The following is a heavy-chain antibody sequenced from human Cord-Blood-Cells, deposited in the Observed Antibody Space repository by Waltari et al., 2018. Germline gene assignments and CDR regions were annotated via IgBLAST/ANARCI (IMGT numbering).Heavy chain of an antibody. V-gene: IGHV4-34*01. J-gene: IGHJ5*02. CDR2: INHSGST. D-gene: IGHD4-17*01. CDR1: GGSFSGYY. Sequence: QVQLQQWGAGLLKPSETLSLTCAVYGGSFSGYYWSWIRQPPGKGLEWIGEINHSGSTNYNPSLKSRVTISVDTSKNQFSLKLSSVTAADTAVYYCARRTRDYGGNYNWFDPWSQGTLVTVSS. CDR3: ARRTRDYGGNYNWFDP.